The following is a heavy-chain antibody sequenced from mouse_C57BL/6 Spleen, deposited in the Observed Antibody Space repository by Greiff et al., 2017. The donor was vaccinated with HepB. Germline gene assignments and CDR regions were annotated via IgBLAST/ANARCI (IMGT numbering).Heavy chain of an antibody. D-gene: IGHD1-1*01. V-gene: IGHV1-59*01. CDR1: GYTFTSYW. CDR2: IDPSDSYT. Sequence: QVQLKQPGAELVRPGTSVKLSCKASGYTFTSYWMHWVKQRPGQGLEWIGVIDPSDSYTNYNQKFKGKATLTVDTSSSTAYMQLSSLTSEDSAVYYCARDYGSSRVLAYWGQGTLVTVSA. CDR3: ARDYGSSRVLAY. J-gene: IGHJ3*01.